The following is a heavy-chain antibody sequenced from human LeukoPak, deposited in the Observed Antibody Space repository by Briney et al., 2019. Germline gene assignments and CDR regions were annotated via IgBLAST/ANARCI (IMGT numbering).Heavy chain of an antibody. D-gene: IGHD6-19*01. Sequence: GGSLRLSCAASGFTFDDYGMSWVRQAPGKGLEWVSGMNWNGVSTGYADSVKGRFTISRDNAKNTLYLHMNSLRVEDTAVYYCARATRIYSSGWYYSFDYWGQGTLVTVSS. J-gene: IGHJ4*02. CDR3: ARATRIYSSGWYYSFDY. CDR1: GFTFDDYG. V-gene: IGHV3-20*04. CDR2: MNWNGVST.